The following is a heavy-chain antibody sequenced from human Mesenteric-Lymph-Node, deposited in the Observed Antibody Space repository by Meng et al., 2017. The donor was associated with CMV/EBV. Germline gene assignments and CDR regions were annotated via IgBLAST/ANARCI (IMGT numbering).Heavy chain of an antibody. CDR1: GFTFSMYA. D-gene: IGHD2-2*01. Sequence: GESLKISCAASGFTFSMYAMSWVRQAPGKGLEWVSVISAGSIKIYYADSMKGRFTISRDNSKNTLYLHMNSLGAEDTAVYYCAKVLSTTYGVDVWGHGTTVTVSS. J-gene: IGHJ6*02. V-gene: IGHV3-23*03. CDR2: ISAGSIKI. CDR3: AKVLSTTYGVDV.